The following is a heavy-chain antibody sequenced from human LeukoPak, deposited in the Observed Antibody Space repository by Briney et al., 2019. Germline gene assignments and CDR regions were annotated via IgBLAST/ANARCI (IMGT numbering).Heavy chain of an antibody. CDR3: ARDQDGYNLFDI. J-gene: IGHJ4*02. CDR1: GFTFGTYG. CDR2: IWYDGSEK. Sequence: PGGSLRFSCTASGFTFGTYGMHWVRQAPGKGLEWVAIIWYDGSEKYYADSVKGRLTISRDNSKNTLYLEMNSLKAEDTAIYYCARDQDGYNLFDIWGQGTLVIVSS. D-gene: IGHD5-24*01. V-gene: IGHV3-33*01.